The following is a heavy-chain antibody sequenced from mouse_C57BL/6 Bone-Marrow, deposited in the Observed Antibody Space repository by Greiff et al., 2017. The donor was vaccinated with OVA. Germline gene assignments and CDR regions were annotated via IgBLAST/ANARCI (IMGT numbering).Heavy chain of an antibody. J-gene: IGHJ4*01. Sequence: EVMLVESGGGLVQPGGSLSLSCAASGFTFTDYYMSWVRQPPGKALEWLGFIRNKANGYTTEYSASVKGRFTISRANSQSILYLQMNALRAEDSATYYCARWRGYYAMDYWGQGTSVTVSS. CDR1: GFTFTDYY. V-gene: IGHV7-3*01. CDR2: IRNKANGYTT. CDR3: ARWRGYYAMDY.